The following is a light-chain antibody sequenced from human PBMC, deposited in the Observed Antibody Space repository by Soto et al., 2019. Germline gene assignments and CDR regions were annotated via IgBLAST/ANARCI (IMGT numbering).Light chain of an antibody. CDR2: GAS. Sequence: EIVMTQSPATLSVSPGERATLSCRASQSVSSNLAWYQQRPGQAPRLLIYGASNRATGIPDRFSGSGSGTDFTLTITRLEPEDFAVYYCRQYGRSLGSAFGGGTKVEIK. CDR1: QSVSSN. J-gene: IGKJ4*01. V-gene: IGKV3-20*01. CDR3: RQYGRSLGSA.